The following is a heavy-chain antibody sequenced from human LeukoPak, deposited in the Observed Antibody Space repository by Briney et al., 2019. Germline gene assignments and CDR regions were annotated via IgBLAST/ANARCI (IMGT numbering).Heavy chain of an antibody. Sequence: ASVKVSCKVSGDTLTELSMHWVRQAPGKGLEWMGGFDPEDGETIYAQKFQGRVTMTEDTSTDTAYMELSSLRSEDTAVYYCATGPSITMVRGVIFDYWGQGTLVTVSS. J-gene: IGHJ4*02. D-gene: IGHD3-10*01. V-gene: IGHV1-24*01. CDR2: FDPEDGET. CDR3: ATGPSITMVRGVIFDY. CDR1: GDTLTELS.